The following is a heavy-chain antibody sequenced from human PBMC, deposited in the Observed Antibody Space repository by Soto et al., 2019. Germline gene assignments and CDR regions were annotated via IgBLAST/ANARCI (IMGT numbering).Heavy chain of an antibody. CDR3: ARDRRNSRSFDY. CDR1: GGSISSYY. CDR2: IYYSGST. V-gene: IGHV4-59*13. J-gene: IGHJ4*02. Sequence: PSETLSLTCTVSGGSISSYYWSWIRQPPGKGLEWIGYIYYSGSTNYNPSLKSRVTISVNTSKNQFSLKLSSVTAADTAVYYLARDRRNSRSFDYWGQGTLVTVSS. D-gene: IGHD6-13*01.